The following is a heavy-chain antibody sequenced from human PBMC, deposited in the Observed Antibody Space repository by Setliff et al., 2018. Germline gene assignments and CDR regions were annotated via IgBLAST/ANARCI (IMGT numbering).Heavy chain of an antibody. D-gene: IGHD6-19*01. CDR1: GGSISSYY. CDR3: ARDQWLDPPGYYYMAV. Sequence: ETLSLTCTVSGGSISSYYWSWIRQPAGKGLEWIGHIYIGGSANYNPSLKSRVTMSIDTSKNQFSLKLNSVTAADMAVYYCARDQWLDPPGYYYMAVWAKGTTVTVSS. V-gene: IGHV4-4*07. CDR2: IYIGGSA. J-gene: IGHJ6*03.